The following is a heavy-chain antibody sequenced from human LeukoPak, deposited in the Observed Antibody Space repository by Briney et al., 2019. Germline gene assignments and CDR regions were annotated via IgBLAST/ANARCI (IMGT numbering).Heavy chain of an antibody. Sequence: TGGSLRLSCAASGFTFSSYGMSWVRQAPGKGLEWVSAISGSGGSTYYADSVKGRFTISRDNSKNTLYLQMNSLRAEDTAVYYCAKVPNMATPFDYWGQGTLVTVSS. V-gene: IGHV3-23*01. D-gene: IGHD5-24*01. J-gene: IGHJ4*02. CDR2: ISGSGGST. CDR3: AKVPNMATPFDY. CDR1: GFTFSSYG.